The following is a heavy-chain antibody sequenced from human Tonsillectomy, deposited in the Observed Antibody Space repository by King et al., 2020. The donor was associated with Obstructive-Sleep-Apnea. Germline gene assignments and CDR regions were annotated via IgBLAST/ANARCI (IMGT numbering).Heavy chain of an antibody. CDR2: IYPGDSDT. V-gene: IGHV5-51*01. D-gene: IGHD5-24*01. Sequence: VQLVESGAEVKQPGESLKISCKGSGYRFTNYWIAWLRQMPGKGLEWMGIIYPGDSDTSYSPSFQGQVTITVDKSFSTAYLQWSSLKASDSTMYYCARQVETRPHFYLDYWGQGTPVTVSS. CDR1: GYRFTNYW. J-gene: IGHJ4*02. CDR3: ARQVETRPHFYLDY.